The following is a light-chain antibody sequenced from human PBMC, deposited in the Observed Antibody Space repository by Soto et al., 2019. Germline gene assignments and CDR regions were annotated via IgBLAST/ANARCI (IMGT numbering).Light chain of an antibody. V-gene: IGKV3-15*01. CDR2: GAS. CDR3: QQYYDWPIT. Sequence: ILLTQSPGTLSLSPGERATLSCRASQSVSSSYLAWYQQKPGQAPRLLIYGASTRATGFPARFSGSGSGTEFTLTISSLQSEDFAVYYCQQYYDWPITFGQGTRLEIK. J-gene: IGKJ5*01. CDR1: QSVSSSY.